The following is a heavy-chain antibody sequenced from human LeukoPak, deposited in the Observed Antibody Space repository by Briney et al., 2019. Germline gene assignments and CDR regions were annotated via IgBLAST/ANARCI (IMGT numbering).Heavy chain of an antibody. Sequence: SETLSLTCIVSGGSISSYYWSWIRQPPGKGLEWIGYIYYSGSTNYNPSPKSRVTISVDTSKNQFSLKLSSVTAADTAVYYCARGIAVAAPYFDYWGQGTLVTVSS. CDR1: GGSISSYY. D-gene: IGHD6-19*01. CDR2: IYYSGST. J-gene: IGHJ4*02. CDR3: ARGIAVAAPYFDY. V-gene: IGHV4-59*01.